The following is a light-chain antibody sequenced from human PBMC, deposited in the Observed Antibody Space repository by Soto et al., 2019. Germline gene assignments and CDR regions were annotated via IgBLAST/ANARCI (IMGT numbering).Light chain of an antibody. Sequence: DIQLTQAPSFLSASAGGRVSIICRASQAISSYLAWYQQKPGRAPKLLIYAASTLQSGVPSRFSGSGSGTECTLTITSLQPEDVATYYCQQLNSFPITFGQGTRLEI. CDR1: QAISSY. CDR2: AAS. V-gene: IGKV1-9*01. CDR3: QQLNSFPIT. J-gene: IGKJ5*01.